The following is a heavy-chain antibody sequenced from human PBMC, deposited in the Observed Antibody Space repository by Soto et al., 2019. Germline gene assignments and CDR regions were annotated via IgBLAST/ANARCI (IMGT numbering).Heavy chain of an antibody. CDR2: ISYDGSNQ. CDR1: GFTFSSYA. CDR3: AKDSGIAVAGPYYYYGMDV. J-gene: IGHJ6*02. Sequence: PGGSLRLSCAASGFTFSSYAMHWVRQAPGKGLEWLAVISYDGSNQYYTDSVKGRFTISRDNSKNTLYLQMNSLRAEDTAVYYCAKDSGIAVAGPYYYYGMDVWGQGTTVTVSS. V-gene: IGHV3-30-3*01. D-gene: IGHD6-19*01.